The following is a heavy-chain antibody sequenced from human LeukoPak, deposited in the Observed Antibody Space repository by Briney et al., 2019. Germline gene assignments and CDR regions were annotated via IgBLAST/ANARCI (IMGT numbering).Heavy chain of an antibody. CDR2: IWYDGSNK. CDR1: GFTFSSFG. J-gene: IGHJ4*02. D-gene: IGHD5-18*01. V-gene: IGHV3-33*01. CDR3: ARANVDTAMGDFDY. Sequence: GGSLRLSCAASGFTFSSFGMLWVRQAPGKGLVWVAVIWYDGSNKYYADAVKGRFTISRDNSKNTLYLQMNSLRAEDTAVYYCARANVDTAMGDFDYWGQGTLVTVAS.